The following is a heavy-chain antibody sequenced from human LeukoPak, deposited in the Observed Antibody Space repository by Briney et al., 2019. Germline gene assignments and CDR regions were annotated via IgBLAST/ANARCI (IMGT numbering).Heavy chain of an antibody. Sequence: PSETLSLTCSLSGSSFSSYYWRWIRQAPGKGLEGIGYIDDSGSANYNPSLKSPLTISVDTSKNQFSLKLSSVTAAATAVYYCARGAFSGYGDFGFDYWGQGTLVTASS. CDR3: ARGAFSGYGDFGFDY. D-gene: IGHD4-17*01. J-gene: IGHJ4*02. CDR1: GSSFSSYY. V-gene: IGHV4-59*01. CDR2: IDDSGSA.